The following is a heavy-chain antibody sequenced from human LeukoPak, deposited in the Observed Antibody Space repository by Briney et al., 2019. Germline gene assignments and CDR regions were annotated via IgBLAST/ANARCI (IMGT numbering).Heavy chain of an antibody. Sequence: SVKVSCKTSGGTFSSYAISWVRQAPGQGLEWMGGIIPIFGTANYAQKFQGRVTITADESTSTAYMELSSLRSEDTAVYYCARDSGPYYYDSSGQTAYYFDYWGQGTLVTVSS. D-gene: IGHD3-22*01. CDR3: ARDSGPYYYDSSGQTAYYFDY. CDR1: GGTFSSYA. V-gene: IGHV1-69*13. CDR2: IIPIFGTA. J-gene: IGHJ4*02.